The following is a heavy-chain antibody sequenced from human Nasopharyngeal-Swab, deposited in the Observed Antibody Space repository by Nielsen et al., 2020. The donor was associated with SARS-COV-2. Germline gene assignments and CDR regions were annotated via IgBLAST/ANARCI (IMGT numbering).Heavy chain of an antibody. J-gene: IGHJ3*02. Sequence: SVKVSCKASGGTFSSYAISWVRQAPGQGLEWMGGIIPIFGTANYAQKFQGRVTITADESTGTAYMELSSLRSEDTAVYYCASLAMIGVHHAFDIWGQGTMVTVSS. D-gene: IGHD3-22*01. CDR1: GGTFSSYA. V-gene: IGHV1-69*13. CDR3: ASLAMIGVHHAFDI. CDR2: IIPIFGTA.